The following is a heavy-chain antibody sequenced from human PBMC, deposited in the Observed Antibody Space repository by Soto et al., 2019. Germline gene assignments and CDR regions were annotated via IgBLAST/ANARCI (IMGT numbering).Heavy chain of an antibody. CDR3: ARGDCSSTSCYLVPPAGVDP. D-gene: IGHD2-2*01. J-gene: IGHJ5*02. V-gene: IGHV3-30*03. Sequence: PGGSLRLCCAASGFTFSSYGMHWVRQAPGKGLEWVAVISYDGSNKYYADSVKGRFTISRDNSKNTLYLQMNSLRADDTAVCYCARGDCSSTSCYLVPPAGVDPWGQGTLVTVSS. CDR1: GFTFSSYG. CDR2: ISYDGSNK.